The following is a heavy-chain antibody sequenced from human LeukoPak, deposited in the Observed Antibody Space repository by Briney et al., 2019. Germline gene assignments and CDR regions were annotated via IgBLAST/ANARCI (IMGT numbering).Heavy chain of an antibody. CDR2: IKQDGSEK. D-gene: IGHD2-15*01. Sequence: GGSLRLSCAASGFTFSNYAMHWVRQAPGKGLEWVAHIKQDGSEKYYVDSVKGRFTISRDNAKNSLYLQMNSLRADDTAVYYCARELGVRWSDLASYSNDAFDIWGQGTMVTVSS. V-gene: IGHV3-7*01. J-gene: IGHJ3*02. CDR3: ARELGVRWSDLASYSNDAFDI. CDR1: GFTFSNYA.